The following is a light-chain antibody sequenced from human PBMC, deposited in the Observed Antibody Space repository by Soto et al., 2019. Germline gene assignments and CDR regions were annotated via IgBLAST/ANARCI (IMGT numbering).Light chain of an antibody. J-gene: IGLJ2*01. CDR3: SSYTSNSILVV. Sequence: QSALTQPASVSGSPGQSITISCTGTNSDVGAYNYVSWYQQHPGKAPKLMIYVVSNRPSGVSNRFSGSKSDNTASLTISGLQAEDEADYYCSSYTSNSILVVFGGGTKLTVL. V-gene: IGLV2-14*01. CDR2: VVS. CDR1: NSDVGAYNY.